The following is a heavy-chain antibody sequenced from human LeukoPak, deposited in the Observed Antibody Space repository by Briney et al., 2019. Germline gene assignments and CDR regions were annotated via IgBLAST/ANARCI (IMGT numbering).Heavy chain of an antibody. CDR1: GFTFSSYG. V-gene: IGHV4-59*01. CDR3: AREVVRGVIGN. Sequence: GSLRLSCAASGFTFSSYGMSWVRQAPGKGLEWIGYIYYSGSTNYNPSLKSRVTISVDTSKNQFSLKLSSVTAADTAVYYCAREVVRGVIGNWGQGTLVTVSS. CDR2: IYYSGST. D-gene: IGHD3-10*01. J-gene: IGHJ4*02.